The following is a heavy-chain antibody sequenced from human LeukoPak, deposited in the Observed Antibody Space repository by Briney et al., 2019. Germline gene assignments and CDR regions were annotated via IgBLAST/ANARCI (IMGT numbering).Heavy chain of an antibody. CDR2: IIPIFGTA. Sequence: ASVKVSWKASGGTFSSYAISWVRQARGQGLEWMGGIIPIFGTANYAQKFQGRVTITTDESTSTAYMELSSLRSEDTAVYYCASRSVLMVYAPDAFDIWGQGTMVTVSS. CDR3: ASRSVLMVYAPDAFDI. V-gene: IGHV1-69*05. CDR1: GGTFSSYA. J-gene: IGHJ3*02. D-gene: IGHD2-8*01.